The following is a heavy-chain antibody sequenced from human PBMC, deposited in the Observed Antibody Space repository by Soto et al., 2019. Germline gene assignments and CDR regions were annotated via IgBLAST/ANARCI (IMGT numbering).Heavy chain of an antibody. CDR1: GGSISSSSYY. V-gene: IGHV4-39*01. D-gene: IGHD2-2*01. Sequence: SETLSLTCTVSGGSISSSSYYWGWIRQPPGKGLEWIGSIYYSGSTYYNPSLKSRVTISVDTSKNQFSLRVTSVTVADTAVYYCARLGGYCSGTSTSCYGFYGMDVWGQGTTVT. CDR2: IYYSGST. J-gene: IGHJ6*02. CDR3: ARLGGYCSGTSTSCYGFYGMDV.